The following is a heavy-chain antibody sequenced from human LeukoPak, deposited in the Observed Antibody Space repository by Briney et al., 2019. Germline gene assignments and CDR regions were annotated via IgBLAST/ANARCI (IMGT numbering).Heavy chain of an antibody. CDR3: ARSIAAAAPDY. Sequence: GRSLRLSCAASGFTFSSYGMHWVRQAPGKGLEWVAVIWYDGSNKYYADSVKGRFTISRDNSKNTLYLQMNSLRAEDTAVYYCARSIAAAAPDYWGQGTLVTVSS. V-gene: IGHV3-33*01. CDR2: IWYDGSNK. J-gene: IGHJ4*02. D-gene: IGHD6-13*01. CDR1: GFTFSSYG.